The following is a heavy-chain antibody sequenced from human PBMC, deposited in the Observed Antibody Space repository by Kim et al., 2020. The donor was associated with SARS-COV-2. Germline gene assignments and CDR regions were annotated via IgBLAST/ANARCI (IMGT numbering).Heavy chain of an antibody. V-gene: IGHV3-30*03. CDR1: GFTFSSYG. CDR3: ATTSEQWGLNFGN. D-gene: IGHD6-19*01. CDR2: ISYDGSNK. J-gene: IGHJ4*02. Sequence: GGSLRLSCAASGFTFSSYGMHWVRQAPGKGLEWVAVISYDGSNKYYADSVKGRFTISRDNSKNTLYLQMNSLRAEDTAVYYCATTSEQWGLNFGNWGQGTLVTVSS.